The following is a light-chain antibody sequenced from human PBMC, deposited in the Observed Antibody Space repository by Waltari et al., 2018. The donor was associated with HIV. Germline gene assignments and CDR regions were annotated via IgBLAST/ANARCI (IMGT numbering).Light chain of an antibody. CDR1: SSAVGGYNS. Sequence: QSALPQPPSASGSPGQSVPISCTGTSSAVGGYNSVSWYQQHPGKAPKLMIYEVSKRPSGVPDRFSGSKSGNTASLTVSGLQAEDEADYYCSSYAGSNNLVFGGGTKLTVL. CDR3: SSYAGSNNLV. J-gene: IGLJ3*02. CDR2: EVS. V-gene: IGLV2-8*01.